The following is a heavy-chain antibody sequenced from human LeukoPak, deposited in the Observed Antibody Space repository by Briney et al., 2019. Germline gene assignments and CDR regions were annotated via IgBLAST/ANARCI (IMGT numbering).Heavy chain of an antibody. D-gene: IGHD3-22*01. Sequence: SETLSLTCTVSGYSISSGYYWGWIRQPPGKGLEWIGSIYHSGSTYYNPSLKSRVTISVDTSKNQFSLKLSSVTAADTAVYYCARLKFLWGYYYDSSGYYGFDYWGQGTLVTVSS. CDR2: IYHSGST. CDR1: GYSISSGYY. J-gene: IGHJ4*02. CDR3: ARLKFLWGYYYDSSGYYGFDY. V-gene: IGHV4-38-2*02.